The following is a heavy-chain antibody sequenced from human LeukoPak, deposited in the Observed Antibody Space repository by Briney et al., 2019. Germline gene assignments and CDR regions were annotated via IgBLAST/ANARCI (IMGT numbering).Heavy chain of an antibody. CDR3: AKIAASTTLNY. V-gene: IGHV3-74*01. CDR1: GFTFSSYW. CDR2: INSDGSST. D-gene: IGHD6-13*01. Sequence: GGSLRLSCAASGFTFSSYWMHWVRHAPGKGLVWVSRINSDGSSTSYADSVKGRFTISRDNAKNTLYLQMNSLRAEDTAVYYCAKIAASTTLNYWGQGTLVTVSS. J-gene: IGHJ4*02.